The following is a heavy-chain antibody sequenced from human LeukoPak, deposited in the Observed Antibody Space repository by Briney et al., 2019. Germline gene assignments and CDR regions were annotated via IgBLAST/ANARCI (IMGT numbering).Heavy chain of an antibody. CDR1: GYTFTSYY. CDR2: INPSGGST. CDR3: ARTTPFLGSFDY. J-gene: IGHJ4*02. Sequence: EASVKVSRKASGYTFTSYYMHWVRQAPGQGLEWMGIINPSGGSTSYAQKFQGRVTMTRDTSTSTVYMELSSLRSEDTAVYYCARTTPFLGSFDYWGQGTLVTVSS. D-gene: IGHD1-14*01. V-gene: IGHV1-46*01.